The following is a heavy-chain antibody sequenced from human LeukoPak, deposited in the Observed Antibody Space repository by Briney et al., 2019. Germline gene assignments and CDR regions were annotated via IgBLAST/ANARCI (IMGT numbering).Heavy chain of an antibody. CDR2: IYTSGST. V-gene: IGHV4-4*07. CDR1: GGSIRSDC. D-gene: IGHD1-1*01. Sequence: PSETLSLTCSVSGGSIRSDCWTWIRQPAGKGLEWIGRIYTSGSTNYNPSLKSRVTLSLDTSRNQFSLRLTAVTAADTAVYYCARGETDNYYYYGLGVWGHGTTVTVSS. J-gene: IGHJ6*02. CDR3: ARGETDNYYYYGLGV.